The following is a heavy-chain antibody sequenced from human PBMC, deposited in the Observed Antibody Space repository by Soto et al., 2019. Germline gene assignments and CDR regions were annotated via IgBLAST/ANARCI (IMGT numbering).Heavy chain of an antibody. D-gene: IGHD3-10*01. CDR2: FDPEDGET. J-gene: IGHJ4*02. Sequence: GASVKVSCKVSGYTLTELSMHWVRQAPGKGLEWMGGFDPEDGETIYAQKFQGRVTMTEDTSTDTAYMELSSLRSEDTAVYYCAMTDVEVRGTRHFDYWGQGTLVTVSS. V-gene: IGHV1-24*01. CDR3: AMTDVEVRGTRHFDY. CDR1: GYTLTELS.